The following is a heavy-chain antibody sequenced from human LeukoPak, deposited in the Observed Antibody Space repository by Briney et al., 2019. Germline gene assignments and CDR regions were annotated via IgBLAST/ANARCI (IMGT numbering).Heavy chain of an antibody. CDR3: ASIDEQWLVLDY. J-gene: IGHJ4*02. V-gene: IGHV1-69*13. Sequence: AASVTVSCKASGGTLSSYAISWVRQAPGQGLEWMGGIIPIFGTANYAQKFQGRVTITADESTSTAYMELSSLRSEDTAVYYCASIDEQWLVLDYWGQGTLVTVSS. CDR2: IIPIFGTA. CDR1: GGTLSSYA. D-gene: IGHD6-19*01.